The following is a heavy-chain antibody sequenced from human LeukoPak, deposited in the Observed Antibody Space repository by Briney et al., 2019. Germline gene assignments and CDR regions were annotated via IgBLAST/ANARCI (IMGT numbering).Heavy chain of an antibody. V-gene: IGHV1-3*01. CDR2: INAGNGNT. J-gene: IGHJ6*02. Sequence: ASVKVSCKASGYTFTSYAMHWVRQAPGQRLEWMGWINAGNGNTKYSQKFQGRITITRDTSASTAYMELSSLRSEDTAVYYCAPLPLVRATAVPLYGMDVWGQGTTVTVSS. CDR3: APLPLVRATAVPLYGMDV. D-gene: IGHD1-26*01. CDR1: GYTFTSYA.